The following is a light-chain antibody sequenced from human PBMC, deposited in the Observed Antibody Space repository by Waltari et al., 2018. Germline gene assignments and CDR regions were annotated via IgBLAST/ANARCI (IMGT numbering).Light chain of an antibody. CDR1: QSLVYTDGKSY. CDR2: KVS. V-gene: IGKV2-30*01. CDR3: MQATHWPVT. Sequence: DVGLTQSPLPLPVTLGQPASISCRSSQSLVYTDGKSYLNWFHQRPGQAPRRLIFKVSNRDSGVPDRFSGSGSGTDFTLIISSVEADDVGVYFCMQATHWPVTFGQGTRLEIK. J-gene: IGKJ5*01.